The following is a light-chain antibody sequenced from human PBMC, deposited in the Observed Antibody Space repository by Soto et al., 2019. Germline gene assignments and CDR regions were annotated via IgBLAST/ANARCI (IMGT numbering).Light chain of an antibody. Sequence: QSVLTQPPSASGTPGQRVTISCSGSTSNLGSNFIYWYQQLPGAAPKLLISRNNQRPSGVPDRFSGSKSGTSASLAISGLRSEDEADYHCAAWDDSLSGVVFSGGTQLTVL. CDR3: AAWDDSLSGVV. CDR2: RNN. V-gene: IGLV1-47*01. CDR1: TSNLGSNF. J-gene: IGLJ3*02.